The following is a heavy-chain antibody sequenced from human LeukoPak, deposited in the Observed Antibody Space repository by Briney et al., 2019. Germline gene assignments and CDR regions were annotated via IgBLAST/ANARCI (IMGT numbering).Heavy chain of an antibody. CDR2: ISYDGSNK. CDR3: AKPPWDYYDSSGYYFDY. D-gene: IGHD3-22*01. J-gene: IGHJ4*02. CDR1: GFTFSSYG. Sequence: PGGSPRLSCAASGFTFSSYGMHWVRQAPGKGLEWVAVISYDGSNKYYADSVKGRFTISGDNSKNTLYLQMNSLRAEDTAVYYCAKPPWDYYDSSGYYFDYWGQGTLVTVSS. V-gene: IGHV3-30*18.